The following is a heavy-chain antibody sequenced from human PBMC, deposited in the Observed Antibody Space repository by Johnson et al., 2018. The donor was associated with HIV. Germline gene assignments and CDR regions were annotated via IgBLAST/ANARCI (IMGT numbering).Heavy chain of an antibody. CDR3: AKDYSPYSSGWYGGAFDI. D-gene: IGHD6-19*01. CDR1: GFTFSSYD. CDR2: ISWNSGSI. V-gene: IGHV3-9*01. Sequence: VQLVESGGGLVQPGGSLRLSCAASGFTFSSYDMHWVRQAPGKGLEWVSGISWNSGSIGYADSVKGRFTISRDNAKNSLYLQMNSLRAEDTALYYCAKDYSPYSSGWYGGAFDIWGQGTMVTVSS. J-gene: IGHJ3*02.